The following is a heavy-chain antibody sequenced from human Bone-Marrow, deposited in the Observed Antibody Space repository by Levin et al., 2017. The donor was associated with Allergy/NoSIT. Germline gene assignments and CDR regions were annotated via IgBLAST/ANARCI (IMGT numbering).Heavy chain of an antibody. CDR1: GGSISSGGYY. V-gene: IGHV4-31*03. J-gene: IGHJ3*02. CDR3: AREVANVVVTAIQKENDAFDI. Sequence: SETLSLTCTVSGGSISSGGYYWSWIRQHPGKGLEWIGYIYYSGSTYYNPSLKSRVTISVDTSKNQFSLKLSSVTAADTAVYYCAREVANVVVTAIQKENDAFDIWGQGTMVTVSS. D-gene: IGHD2-21*02. CDR2: IYYSGST.